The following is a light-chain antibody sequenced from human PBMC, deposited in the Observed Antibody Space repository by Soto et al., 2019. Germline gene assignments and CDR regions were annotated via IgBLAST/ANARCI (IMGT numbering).Light chain of an antibody. J-gene: IGLJ1*01. Sequence: QPVLTQPSSVSGSLGQSITISCSGTSSDVGAYNYVSWYQQYPGKAPKLMIYHVTDRPSGVSNRFSGSKSGNTASLTISGLQAEDEADYYCCSYTTSMTFVFGTGTKVT. CDR1: SSDVGAYNY. V-gene: IGLV2-14*01. CDR2: HVT. CDR3: CSYTTSMTFV.